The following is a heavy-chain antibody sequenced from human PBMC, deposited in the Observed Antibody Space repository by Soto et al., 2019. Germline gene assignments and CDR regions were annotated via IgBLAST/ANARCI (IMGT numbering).Heavy chain of an antibody. CDR3: TTERRYYDCSGYDPIITFDI. J-gene: IGHJ3*02. CDR2: IKSKTDRAKT. Sequence: GALRLPWAASGFTFSNARVSWGRQAPGKGLEWVGSIKSKTDRAKTDYAATVKGRFTISRDDSKNTLYLQMNSLKTEDTAVYYCTTERRYYDCSGYDPIITFDICGQGTMVTVSS. V-gene: IGHV3-15*01. CDR1: GFTFSNAR. D-gene: IGHD3-22*01.